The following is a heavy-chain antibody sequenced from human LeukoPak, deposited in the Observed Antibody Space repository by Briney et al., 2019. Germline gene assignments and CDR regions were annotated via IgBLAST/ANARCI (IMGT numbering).Heavy chain of an antibody. CDR2: IDNSGST. V-gene: IGHV4-59*01. Sequence: KPSETLSLTCTVAGGSISSYYWSWIRQPPGKGLEWTGYIDNSGSTRYDPSLKSRVTISVGSSKNQFSLKLSDVTAADTAVYYCARGPQRGYSYGPNDAFDIWGQGTMVTVSS. J-gene: IGHJ3*02. CDR3: ARGPQRGYSYGPNDAFDI. D-gene: IGHD5-18*01. CDR1: GGSISSYY.